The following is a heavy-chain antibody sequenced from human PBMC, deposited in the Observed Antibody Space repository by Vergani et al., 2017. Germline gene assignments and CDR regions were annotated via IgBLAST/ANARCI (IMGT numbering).Heavy chain of an antibody. CDR2: ISAYNGNT. J-gene: IGHJ3*02. Sequence: QVQLVQSGAEVKKPGASVKVSCKASGYTFTSYGISWVRQAPGQGLEWMGWISAYNGNTNYAQKLKGRVTMTTDTSTSTAYMELRSLRSEDTAVYYCAAGPAYYGSGFDALDIGGQGTMVTVSS. V-gene: IGHV1-18*01. CDR3: AAGPAYYGSGFDALDI. D-gene: IGHD3-10*01. CDR1: GYTFTSYG.